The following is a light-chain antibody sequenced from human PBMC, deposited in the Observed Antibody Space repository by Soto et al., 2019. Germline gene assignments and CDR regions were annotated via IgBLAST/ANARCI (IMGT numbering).Light chain of an antibody. CDR2: GSS. J-gene: IGKJ1*01. CDR3: QHSYSLPRT. V-gene: IGKV1-39*01. CDR1: QTISSY. Sequence: DIQMTQSPSSLSASVGDRVTITCRASQTISSYLNWYQQKPGKAPKVLIHGSSRLQSGAPSRFSVSGSGTNFTLTITSLQPEDFATYYCQHSYSLPRTFGQGTKVEIK.